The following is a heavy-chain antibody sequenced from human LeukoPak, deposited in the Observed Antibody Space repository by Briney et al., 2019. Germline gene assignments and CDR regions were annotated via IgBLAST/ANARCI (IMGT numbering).Heavy chain of an antibody. D-gene: IGHD3-22*01. Sequence: GGSLRLSCAASGVTFNIVWMNWVRQAPGKGLEWVSVIYSGGSTYYADSVKGRFTISRDNSKNTVDLQMNSLRAEDTAVYYCARGHDYDSSVAYWGQGTLVTVSS. J-gene: IGHJ4*02. CDR2: IYSGGST. CDR1: GVTFNIVW. CDR3: ARGHDYDSSVAY. V-gene: IGHV3-66*01.